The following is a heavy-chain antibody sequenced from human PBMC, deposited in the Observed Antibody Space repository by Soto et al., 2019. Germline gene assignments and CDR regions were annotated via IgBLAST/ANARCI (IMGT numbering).Heavy chain of an antibody. CDR2: IYYSGST. Sequence: SETLSLTCTVSGGAISSGDYYWSWIRQPPGKGLEWIGYIYYSGSTYYNPSLKSRVTISVDTSKNQFSLKLSSVTAADTAVYYCVRAGGTSWTLWYFDYWGQGTLVTVSS. V-gene: IGHV4-30-4*01. D-gene: IGHD2-2*01. CDR1: GGAISSGDYY. J-gene: IGHJ4*02. CDR3: VRAGGTSWTLWYFDY.